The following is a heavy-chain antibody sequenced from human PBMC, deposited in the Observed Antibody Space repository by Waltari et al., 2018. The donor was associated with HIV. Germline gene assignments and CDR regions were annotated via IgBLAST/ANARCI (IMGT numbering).Heavy chain of an antibody. J-gene: IGHJ4*02. V-gene: IGHV3-30*18. Sequence: QVQLVESGGGVVQPRRSLRLSCAASGFTFSSYGMHWVRQAPGKGLEWVAVISDDGSNKYHSDSVKGRFTISRDNSKNTLYLQMNSLRAEDTAVYYCAKDRQKIGYYDILTGYLDYWGQGTLVTVSS. D-gene: IGHD3-9*01. CDR3: AKDRQKIGYYDILTGYLDY. CDR1: GFTFSSYG. CDR2: ISDDGSNK.